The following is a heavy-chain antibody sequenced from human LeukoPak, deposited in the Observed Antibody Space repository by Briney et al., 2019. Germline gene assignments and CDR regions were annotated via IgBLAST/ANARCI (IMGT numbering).Heavy chain of an antibody. Sequence: ASVKVSCKASGYTFTSYGISWVRQAPGQGLEWMGWISAYNGNTNYAQKLQGRVTMTTDTSTSTAYMELRSLRSDDTAVYYCARELYYYDSSGYSDKGLDYWGQGTLVTVSS. CDR1: GYTFTSYG. D-gene: IGHD3-22*01. CDR2: ISAYNGNT. J-gene: IGHJ4*02. V-gene: IGHV1-18*01. CDR3: ARELYYYDSSGYSDKGLDY.